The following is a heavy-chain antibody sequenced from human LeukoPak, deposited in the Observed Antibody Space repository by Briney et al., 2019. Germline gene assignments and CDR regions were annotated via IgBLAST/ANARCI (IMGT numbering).Heavy chain of an antibody. CDR1: GLTFSSYA. CDR3: ANGRRTPLVGTTTKSWIDY. V-gene: IGHV3-23*01. D-gene: IGHD1-26*01. CDR2: ISGSGGST. Sequence: GGSLRLSCAASGLTFSSYAMSWVRQAPGKGLEWVSTISGSGGSTSHADSVKGRFTISRDNSKNTLYLQMNSLRAEDTARYYCANGRRTPLVGTTTKSWIDYWGQGTLVTVSS. J-gene: IGHJ4*02.